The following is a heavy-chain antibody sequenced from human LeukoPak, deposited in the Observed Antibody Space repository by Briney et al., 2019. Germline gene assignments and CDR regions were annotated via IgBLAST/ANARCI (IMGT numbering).Heavy chain of an antibody. CDR2: IYSGGTT. J-gene: IGHJ4*02. D-gene: IGHD3-10*01. V-gene: IGHV3-53*01. CDR1: GFTVSSNY. Sequence: PGGSLRLSCAASGFTVSSNYMSWVRQAPGKGLEWVSVIYSGGTTYYADSVKGRFTISRDNSKNTLYLQMNSLRAEDTAVYYCARPSYGPNDYWGQGTLVTVSS. CDR3: ARPSYGPNDY.